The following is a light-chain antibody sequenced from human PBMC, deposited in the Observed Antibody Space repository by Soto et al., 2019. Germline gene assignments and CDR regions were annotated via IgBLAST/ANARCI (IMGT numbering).Light chain of an antibody. J-gene: IGKJ3*01. Sequence: DIQMTQSPSSLSASVGDRVTITCQASQDITNYLNWYQQKPGKAPKLLIYAASSLQSGVPSRFSGSGSGTDFTLTISSLQPEDVATYYCQQSYSTLTFGPGTKV. CDR1: QDITNY. CDR2: AAS. CDR3: QQSYSTLT. V-gene: IGKV1-39*01.